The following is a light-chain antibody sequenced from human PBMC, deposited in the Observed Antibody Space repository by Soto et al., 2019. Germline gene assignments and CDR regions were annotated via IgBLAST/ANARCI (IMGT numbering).Light chain of an antibody. Sequence: DIVMTQSPDSLAVPLGERATINCKSSQSVLYSSNNKNYLAWYQQKPGQPPKLLIYWASTRESGVPDRFSGSGSGTDFTLTISSLLAEDVAVYYCQQYYTTPYTFGQGTKLEIK. CDR1: QSVLYSSNNKNY. V-gene: IGKV4-1*01. CDR3: QQYYTTPYT. J-gene: IGKJ2*01. CDR2: WAS.